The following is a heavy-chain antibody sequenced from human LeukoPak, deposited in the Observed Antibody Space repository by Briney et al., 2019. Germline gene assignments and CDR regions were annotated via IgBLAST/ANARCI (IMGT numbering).Heavy chain of an antibody. V-gene: IGHV4-34*01. CDR2: ISHSGST. Sequence: SETLSLTCAVYGGSFSGYYWSWIRQPPGKGLEWIGEISHSGSTNYNPSLKSRVTISVDTSKNQFSLKPSSVTAADTAVYYCAGGIWCSGGSCYWFDPWGQGTLVTVSS. CDR3: AGGIWCSGGSCYWFDP. D-gene: IGHD2-15*01. CDR1: GGSFSGYY. J-gene: IGHJ5*02.